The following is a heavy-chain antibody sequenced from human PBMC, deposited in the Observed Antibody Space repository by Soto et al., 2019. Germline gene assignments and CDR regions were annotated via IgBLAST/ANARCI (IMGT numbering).Heavy chain of an antibody. CDR2: IYKSATT. V-gene: IGHV4-30-4*01. Sequence: SETLSLTCSVSGDSISNLDYFWAWIRQPPGQALEYIGYIYKSATTYYNPSFESRVAISVDTSKSQFSLNVTSVTAADTAVYFCARGRYCLTGRCFPNWFDSWGQGALVTVSS. CDR3: ARGRYCLTGRCFPNWFDS. D-gene: IGHD7-27*01. J-gene: IGHJ5*01. CDR1: GDSISNLDYF.